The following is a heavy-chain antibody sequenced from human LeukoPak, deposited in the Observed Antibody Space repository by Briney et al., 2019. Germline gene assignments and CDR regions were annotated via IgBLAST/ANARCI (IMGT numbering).Heavy chain of an antibody. V-gene: IGHV3-23*01. CDR3: AKKWSAPSTGFDY. D-gene: IGHD2-8*01. CDR1: GFTFSSFA. Sequence: GGSLRLSCAASGFTFSSFAMSWVRQAPGKGLEWVSEISGTVSSTYYADSVKGRFTISRDNSKNALYLQMNSLRVDDTAIYYCAKKWSAPSTGFDYWGRGTLVTVSS. CDR2: ISGTVSST. J-gene: IGHJ4*02.